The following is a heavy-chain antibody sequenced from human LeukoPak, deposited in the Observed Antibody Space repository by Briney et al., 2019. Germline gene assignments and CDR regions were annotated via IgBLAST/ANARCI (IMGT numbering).Heavy chain of an antibody. J-gene: IGHJ4*02. CDR1: GGSISSYY. V-gene: IGHV4-59*01. CDR3: ARDTGIAAAGTPYYFDY. Sequence: SETLSHTCTVSGGSISSYYWSWIRKPPGKGLEWIGYIYYSGSTNYNPSLKSRATISVDTSKNQFSLKLSSVTAADTAVYYCARDTGIAAAGTPYYFDYWGQGTLVTVSS. D-gene: IGHD6-13*01. CDR2: IYYSGST.